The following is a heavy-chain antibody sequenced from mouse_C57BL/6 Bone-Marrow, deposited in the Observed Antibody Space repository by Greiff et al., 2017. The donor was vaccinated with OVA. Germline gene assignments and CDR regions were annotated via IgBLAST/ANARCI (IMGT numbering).Heavy chain of an antibody. CDR1: GYTFTDYY. CDR2: IYPGSGNT. J-gene: IGHJ3*01. CDR3: ARGGGFAY. V-gene: IGHV1-76*01. Sequence: VHLVESGAELVRPGASVKLSCKASGYTFTDYYINWVKQRPGQGLEWIARIYPGSGNTYYNEKFKGKATLTAEKSSSTAYMQLSSLTSEDSAVYFCARGGGFAYWGQGTLVTVSA.